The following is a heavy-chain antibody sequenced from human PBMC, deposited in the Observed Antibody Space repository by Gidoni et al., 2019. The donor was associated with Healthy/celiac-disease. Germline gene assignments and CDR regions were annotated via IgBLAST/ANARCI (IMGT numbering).Heavy chain of an antibody. D-gene: IGHD6-13*01. CDR1: GGTFSSYA. Sequence: QVQLVQSGAEVKKPGSSVKVSCKASGGTFSSYAISWVRQAPGQGLEWMGRIIPILGIANYAQKFQGRVTITADKSTSTAYMELSSLRSEDTAVYYCARREPPYSSSNSDAFDIWGQGTMVTVSS. CDR3: ARREPPYSSSNSDAFDI. J-gene: IGHJ3*02. CDR2: IIPILGIA. V-gene: IGHV1-69*04.